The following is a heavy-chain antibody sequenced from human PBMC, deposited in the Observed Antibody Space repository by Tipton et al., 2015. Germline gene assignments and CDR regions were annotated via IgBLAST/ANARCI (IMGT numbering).Heavy chain of an antibody. CDR1: GGSVTSNNYF. CDR2: IFHSGST. J-gene: IGHJ4*02. V-gene: IGHV4-61*01. Sequence: TLSLTCSVSGGSVTSNNYFWSWIRQPPGKGLEWIGYIFHSGSTSYNPSLRSRVFISIDTSKIQFSLKLRSVTAADTAVYYCARLRVAPTGGGFDYWGQGTLVTVSS. CDR3: ARLRVAPTGGGFDY. D-gene: IGHD1-1*01.